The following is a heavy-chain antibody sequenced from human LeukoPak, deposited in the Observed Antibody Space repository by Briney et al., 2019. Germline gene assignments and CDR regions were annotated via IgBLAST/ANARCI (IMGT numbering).Heavy chain of an antibody. CDR2: IYYSGST. Sequence: SETLSLTCTVSGGSISSSSYYWGWIRQPPGKGLEWIGSIYYSGSTYYNPSLKSRVTISVDTSKNQFSLKLSSVTAADTAVYNCARGFYSSAYYMDVWGKGTTVTVSS. CDR1: GGSISSSSYY. V-gene: IGHV4-39*07. J-gene: IGHJ6*03. CDR3: ARGFYSSAYYMDV. D-gene: IGHD6-19*01.